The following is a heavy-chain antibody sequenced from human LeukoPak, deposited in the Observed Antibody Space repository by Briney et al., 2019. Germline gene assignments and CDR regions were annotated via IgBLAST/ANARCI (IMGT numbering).Heavy chain of an antibody. J-gene: IGHJ3*02. CDR1: GGSISSYY. V-gene: IGHV4-4*07. CDR3: ANDGAYYDSSTDAFDI. CDR2: IYTSGST. D-gene: IGHD3-22*01. Sequence: SETLSLTCTVSGGSISSYYWSWIRQPAGKGLEWIGRIYTSGSTNYNPSLKRRVTISVDTSKNQFSLKLSSVTAADTAVYYCANDGAYYDSSTDAFDIWGQGTMVTVSS.